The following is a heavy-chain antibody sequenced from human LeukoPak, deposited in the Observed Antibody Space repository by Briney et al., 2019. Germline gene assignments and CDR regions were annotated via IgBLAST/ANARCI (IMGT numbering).Heavy chain of an antibody. V-gene: IGHV3-21*01. D-gene: IGHD2-2*01. CDR3: VRVGACSSTSFYSIDY. CDR1: GFPFSTYT. Sequence: PGGSLRLSCASSGFPFSTYTVTWVRQAPGKGLEWGSSISSTSSNKYYADSVKGGFTIPRDNAKNSLYLQINSLRADDTAMYFCVRVGACSSTSFYSIDYWGQGALVTVSS. CDR2: ISSTSSNK. J-gene: IGHJ4*02.